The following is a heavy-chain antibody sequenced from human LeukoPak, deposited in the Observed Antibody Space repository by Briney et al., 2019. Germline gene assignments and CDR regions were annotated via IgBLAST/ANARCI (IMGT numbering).Heavy chain of an antibody. D-gene: IGHD3-22*01. J-gene: IGHJ4*02. V-gene: IGHV4-34*01. Sequence: SETPSLTCAVYGGSFSGYYWSWIRQPPGKGLEWIGEINHSGSTNYNPSLKSRVTISVDTSKNQFSLKLSSVTAADTAVYYCARGRKHSRDFDYWGQGTLVTVSS. CDR1: GGSFSGYY. CDR3: ARGRKHSRDFDY. CDR2: INHSGST.